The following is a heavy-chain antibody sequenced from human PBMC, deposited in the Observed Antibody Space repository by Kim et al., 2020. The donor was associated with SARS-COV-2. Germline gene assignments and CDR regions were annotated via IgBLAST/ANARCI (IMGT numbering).Heavy chain of an antibody. CDR2: IDPKNGDT. V-gene: IGHV1-2*02. J-gene: IGHJ6*02. CDR1: GYAFSDFF. D-gene: IGHD3-16*01. Sequence: ASVKVSCKASGYAFSDFFIHWVRQAPGQGLEWMGWIDPKNGDTHYAQSFQGRVTMTRDTSVSTVYLDLSRLRSDETAVYYCARDEVPTILGMEDVWGQGIPGTVS. CDR3: ARDEVPTILGMEDV.